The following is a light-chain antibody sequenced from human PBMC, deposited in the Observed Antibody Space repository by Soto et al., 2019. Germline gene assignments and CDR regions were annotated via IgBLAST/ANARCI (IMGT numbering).Light chain of an antibody. J-gene: IGLJ1*01. CDR1: SSNIGNNA. V-gene: IGLV1-36*01. Sequence: QSVLTQPPSVSEAPRQRVTISCSGSSSNIGNNAVNWYQQLPGKAPKLLIYYDDLLPSGVSGRFSGSKSGTSASLAISGLQSEDEADYYCAAWDDSLNVYYVFGTGTKVTVL. CDR2: YDD. CDR3: AAWDDSLNVYYV.